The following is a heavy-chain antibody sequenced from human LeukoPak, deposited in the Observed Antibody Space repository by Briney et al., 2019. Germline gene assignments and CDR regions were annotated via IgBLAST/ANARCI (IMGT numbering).Heavy chain of an antibody. CDR1: GGTFSSYA. Sequence: WASVKVSCKASGGTFSSYAISWVRQAPGQGLEWMGGIIPIFGTANYAQKFQGRVTITTDESTSTAYMELSSLRSEDTAVYYCASGGIGYCSSTSCYKGNLYYYYYMDVWGKGTTVTVSS. CDR3: ASGGIGYCSSTSCYKGNLYYYYYMDV. D-gene: IGHD2-2*02. V-gene: IGHV1-69*05. J-gene: IGHJ6*03. CDR2: IIPIFGTA.